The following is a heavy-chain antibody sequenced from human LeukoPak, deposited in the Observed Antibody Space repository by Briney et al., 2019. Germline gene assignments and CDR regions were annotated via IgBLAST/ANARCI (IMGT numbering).Heavy chain of an antibody. V-gene: IGHV1-58*01. CDR2: IVVGSGNT. Sequence: GASVKVSCKASGFTFTSSAVQWVRQARGQRLEWIGWIVVGSGNTNYAQKFQERVTITRDMSTSTAYMELSSLRAEDTAVYYCARDLASSGWSDYWGQGTLVTVSS. J-gene: IGHJ4*02. D-gene: IGHD6-19*01. CDR1: GFTFTSSA. CDR3: ARDLASSGWSDY.